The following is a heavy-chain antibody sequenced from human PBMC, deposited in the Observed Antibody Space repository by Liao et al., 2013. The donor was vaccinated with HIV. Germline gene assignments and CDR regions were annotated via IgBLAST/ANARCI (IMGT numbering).Heavy chain of an antibody. CDR1: GVSLTNYY. V-gene: IGHV4-4*07. Sequence: QVQLLESGPGLVKPWETLSLTCNVSGVSLTNYYWHWVRQSPEKGLEWIGRIRFGGDTNYHPFFKSRVTVSIDMSKSQVSLRMESLTAADTAVYFCARERLELELLSGFAIDPWGQGTLVTVSS. D-gene: IGHD1-7*01. CDR2: IRFGGDT. CDR3: ARERLELELLSGFAIDP. J-gene: IGHJ5*02.